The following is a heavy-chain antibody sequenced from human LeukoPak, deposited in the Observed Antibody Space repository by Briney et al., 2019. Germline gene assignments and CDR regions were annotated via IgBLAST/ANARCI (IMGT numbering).Heavy chain of an antibody. Sequence: PSETLSLTCTVSGYSISNSYYWAWIRQPPGRGLEWIGSFHLTGITDYNPSLKSRVTISVDTSKNQFSLKLSSVTAADTAVYYCARAVSWPDYYAYMDVWSKGSTLTVYS. J-gene: IGHJ6*03. CDR3: ARAVSWPDYYAYMDV. D-gene: IGHD6-13*01. CDR2: FHLTGIT. CDR1: GYSISNSYY. V-gene: IGHV4-38-2*02.